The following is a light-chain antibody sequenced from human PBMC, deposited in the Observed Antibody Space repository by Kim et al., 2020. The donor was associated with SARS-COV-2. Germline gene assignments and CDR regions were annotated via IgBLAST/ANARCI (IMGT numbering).Light chain of an antibody. CDR1: QSVSSSY. J-gene: IGKJ4*01. Sequence: SPGERATLSCRASQSVSSSYLAWYQQKPGQAPRLLIYSASSRATGIPDRFSGSESGTDFSLTISRLEPVDFAVYYCQQYDMSPLTFGGGTKMDIK. V-gene: IGKV3-20*01. CDR3: QQYDMSPLT. CDR2: SAS.